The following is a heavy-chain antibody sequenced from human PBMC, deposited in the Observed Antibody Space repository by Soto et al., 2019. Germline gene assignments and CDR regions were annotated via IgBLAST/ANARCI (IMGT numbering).Heavy chain of an antibody. Sequence: QVQLVQSGAEVKKPGASVKVSCKASGYTFTSYGISWVRQAPGQGLEWMGWISAYNGNTNYAQKLQGRVTMTTDTSTRTAYMELRSLRSDDTAVYYCAWVTSRPPYYYYSGMDVWGQGTKVTVSS. CDR3: AWVTSRPPYYYYSGMDV. CDR1: GYTFTSYG. J-gene: IGHJ6*02. CDR2: ISAYNGNT. V-gene: IGHV1-18*01.